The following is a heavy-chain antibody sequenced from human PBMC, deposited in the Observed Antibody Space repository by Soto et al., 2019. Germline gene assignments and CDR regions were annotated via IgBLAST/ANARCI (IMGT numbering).Heavy chain of an antibody. J-gene: IGHJ6*02. CDR1: GFTFSSYG. D-gene: IGHD3-3*01. V-gene: IGHV3-33*01. CDR2: VWYDGSNQ. Sequence: QVQLVESGGGGVQPVGSLRLSCAAYGFTFSSYGMHWVRQAPGKGLQWVALVWYDGSNQYYADSVKGRFTISRDNSKNTLHLQLNSLGAEDTAVYFCARDRQFWGGSYVVFAYKYGMDVWGQGTTVTVSS. CDR3: ARDRQFWGGSYVVFAYKYGMDV.